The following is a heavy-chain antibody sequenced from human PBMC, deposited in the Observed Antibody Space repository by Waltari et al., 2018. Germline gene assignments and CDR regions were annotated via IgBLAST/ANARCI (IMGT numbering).Heavy chain of an antibody. Sequence: QLQLQESGPGLVKPSETLSLTCTVSGGSISSSSYYWGWIRQPPGKGLEWIGSIYYSGSTYYNPSLKSRVTISVDTSKNQFSLNLSSVTAADTAVYYCARLSLYLAAAGTPHDAFDIWGQGTMVTVSS. D-gene: IGHD6-13*01. CDR1: GGSISSSSYY. V-gene: IGHV4-39*07. J-gene: IGHJ3*02. CDR2: IYYSGST. CDR3: ARLSLYLAAAGTPHDAFDI.